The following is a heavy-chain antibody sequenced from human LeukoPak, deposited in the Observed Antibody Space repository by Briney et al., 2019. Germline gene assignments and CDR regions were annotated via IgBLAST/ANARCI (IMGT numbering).Heavy chain of an antibody. Sequence: GGSLRLSCAASGFTFSSYGMHWARQAPGKGLEWVAFIRYDGNNKYYADSVKGRFTISRDNSKNTLYLQMNSLKTDDTAVYYCAKERHTSSWDVDYWGQGTLVTVSS. J-gene: IGHJ4*02. D-gene: IGHD2-2*01. CDR3: AKERHTSSWDVDY. CDR1: GFTFSSYG. CDR2: IRYDGNNK. V-gene: IGHV3-30*02.